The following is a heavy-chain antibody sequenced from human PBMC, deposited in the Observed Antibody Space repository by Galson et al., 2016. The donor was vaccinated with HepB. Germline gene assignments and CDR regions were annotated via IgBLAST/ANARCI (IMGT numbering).Heavy chain of an antibody. V-gene: IGHV3-23*01. CDR1: GFTFRSYA. CDR2: DATTSSST. CDR3: AKAPLPSCSDITCYEFDS. Sequence: SLRLSCAASGFTFRSYAMSWVRQAPGKGLEWVAADATTSSSTYHADSVRGRFTISRDNSRNTLYLQMNTLRVEDTAIYYCAKAPLPSCSDITCYEFDSWGQGTLVTVSS. D-gene: IGHD2-15*01. J-gene: IGHJ4*02.